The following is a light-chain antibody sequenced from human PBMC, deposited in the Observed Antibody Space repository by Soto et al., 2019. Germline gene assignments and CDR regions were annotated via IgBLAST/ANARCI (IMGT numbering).Light chain of an antibody. V-gene: IGKV1-39*01. J-gene: IGKJ1*01. CDR1: QSIGKF. CDR3: QESHNYRGT. Sequence: DIQMTQSPSSLSASVGDRVSITCRASQSIGKFLNWYQQQPGKAPKILIYAASTLQSGVPSRFSGSGSGTDFTLTISSLQPEDFATYYCQESHNYRGTFGQGTKVEI. CDR2: AAS.